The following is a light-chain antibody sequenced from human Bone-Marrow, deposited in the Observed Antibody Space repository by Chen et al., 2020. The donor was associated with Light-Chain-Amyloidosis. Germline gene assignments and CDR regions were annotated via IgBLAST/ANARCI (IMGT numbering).Light chain of an antibody. V-gene: IGLV3-21*02. CDR1: NIGAKS. CDR2: DDG. J-gene: IGLJ2*01. Sequence: SYVLTQAPSVPVAPGQTARIAWGGNNIGAKSEHWDQQKPGQAPVLVVYDDGGRTSVIPERFSGSNSGNTATLTISRVEAGDEADYYCQVWESSSECALFGGGTRLTVL. CDR3: QVWESSSECAL.